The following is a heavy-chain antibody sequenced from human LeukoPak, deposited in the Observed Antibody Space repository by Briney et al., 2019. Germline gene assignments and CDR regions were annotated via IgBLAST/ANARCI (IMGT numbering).Heavy chain of an antibody. Sequence: SETLSLTCTVSGGSISTYYWSWIRQPPGKGLEWLGYIYYSGITNYNPSLKSRVTISVDTSKNQFSLKLSSVTAADTAVYYCARQKDYGDPFDCWVQGTLVTVSS. D-gene: IGHD4-17*01. V-gene: IGHV4-59*08. CDR2: IYYSGIT. J-gene: IGHJ4*02. CDR1: GGSISTYY. CDR3: ARQKDYGDPFDC.